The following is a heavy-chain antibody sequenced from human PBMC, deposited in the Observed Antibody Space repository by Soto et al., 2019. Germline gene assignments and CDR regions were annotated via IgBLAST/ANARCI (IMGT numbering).Heavy chain of an antibody. CDR3: ASGPGDYYDSSGYYPPYRYFDY. Sequence: SETLSLTCTVSGGSISSGGYYWSWIRQHPGKGLEWIGYIYYSGSTYYNPSLKSRVTISVDTSKNQFSLKLRSVTAADTAVYYCASGPGDYYDSSGYYPPYRYFDYWGQGTMVTVSS. V-gene: IGHV4-31*03. CDR2: IYYSGST. CDR1: GGSISSGGYY. D-gene: IGHD3-22*01. J-gene: IGHJ4*03.